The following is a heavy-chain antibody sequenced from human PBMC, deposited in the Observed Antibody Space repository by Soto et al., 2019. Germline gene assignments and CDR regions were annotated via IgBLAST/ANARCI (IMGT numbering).Heavy chain of an antibody. J-gene: IGHJ5*02. CDR2: ISAYNGNT. D-gene: IGHD2-2*01. V-gene: IGHV1-18*01. CDR3: ARSCSSTSCYDSRNWFDP. Sequence: GASVKVSCKASGYTFTSYGISWVRQAPGQGLEWMGWISAYNGNTNYAQKLQGRVTMTTDTSTSTAYMELRSLRSDDTAVYYCARSCSSTSCYDSRNWFDPWGQGTLVTVSS. CDR1: GYTFTSYG.